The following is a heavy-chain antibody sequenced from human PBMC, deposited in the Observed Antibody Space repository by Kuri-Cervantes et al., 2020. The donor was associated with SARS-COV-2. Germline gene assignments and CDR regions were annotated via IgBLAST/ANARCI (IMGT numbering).Heavy chain of an antibody. J-gene: IGHJ4*02. CDR1: GFTFSSYA. CDR2: ISYDGSNK. CDR3: ARDLDDSSGYYYFAY. Sequence: GESLKISCAASGFTFSSYAMHWVRQAPGKGLEWVAVISYDGSNKYYADSVKGRFTISRDNSKNTLYLQMNSLRAEDTAVYYCARDLDDSSGYYYFAYWGQGTLVTVSS. D-gene: IGHD3-22*01. V-gene: IGHV3-30-3*01.